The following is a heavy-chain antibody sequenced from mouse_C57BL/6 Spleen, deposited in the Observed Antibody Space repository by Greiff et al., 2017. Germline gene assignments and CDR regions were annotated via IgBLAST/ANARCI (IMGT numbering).Heavy chain of an antibody. CDR1: GYTFTDYN. J-gene: IGHJ3*01. D-gene: IGHD1-1*01. CDR3: ARSHYYGSSYGEAWFAY. V-gene: IGHV1-18*01. CDR2: INPNNGGT. Sequence: EVHLQQSGPELVKPGASVKIPCKASGYTFTDYNMDWVKQSHGKSLEWIGDINPNNGGTIYNQKFKGKATLTVDKSSSTAYMELRSLTSEDTAVYYCARSHYYGSSYGEAWFAYWGQGTLVTVSA.